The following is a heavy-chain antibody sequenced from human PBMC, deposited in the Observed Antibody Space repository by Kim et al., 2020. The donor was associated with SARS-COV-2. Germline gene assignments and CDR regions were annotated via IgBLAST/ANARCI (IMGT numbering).Heavy chain of an antibody. CDR2: IYYSGST. D-gene: IGHD3-9*01. V-gene: IGHV4-61*01. Sequence: SETLSLTCTVSGGSVSSGSYYWSWIRQPPGNGLEWIGYIYYSGSTNYNPSLKSRVTISVDTSKNQFSLKLSSVTAADTAVYYCARAGEYDILTGYASHYYYYGMDVWGQGTTVTVSS. CDR3: ARAGEYDILTGYASHYYYYGMDV. J-gene: IGHJ6*02. CDR1: GGSVSSGSYY.